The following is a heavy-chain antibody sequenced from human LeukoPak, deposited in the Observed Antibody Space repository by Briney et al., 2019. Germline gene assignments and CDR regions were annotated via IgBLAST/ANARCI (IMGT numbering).Heavy chain of an antibody. Sequence: SETLSLTCAVYGGSFSGYYWSWNRKPQGKGLEWIGPISRRGNPNYNPSLSSRVTISVDTSKNQLSLKLSTVTAADTALYDCARHGEYYFDDWGQGTLVTVTS. V-gene: IGHV4-34*01. CDR1: GGSFSGYY. CDR3: ARHGEYYFDD. CDR2: ISRRGNP. J-gene: IGHJ4*02. D-gene: IGHD3-10*01.